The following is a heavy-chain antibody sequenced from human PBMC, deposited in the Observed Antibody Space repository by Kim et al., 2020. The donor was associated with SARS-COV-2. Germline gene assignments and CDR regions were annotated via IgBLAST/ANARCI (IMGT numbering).Heavy chain of an antibody. CDR3: AKGRVSNWNLFNWFDP. J-gene: IGHJ5*02. Sequence: GGSLRLSCAASGFTFSSYGMHWVRQAPGKGLEWVAVISYDGSNKYYADSVKGRFTISRDNSKNTLYLQMNSLRAEDTAVYYCAKGRVSNWNLFNWFDPWGQGTLVTVSS. D-gene: IGHD1-1*01. CDR1: GFTFSSYG. V-gene: IGHV3-30*18. CDR2: ISYDGSNK.